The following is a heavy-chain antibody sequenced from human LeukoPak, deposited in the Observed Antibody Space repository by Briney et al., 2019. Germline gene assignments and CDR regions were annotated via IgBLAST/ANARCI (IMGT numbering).Heavy chain of an antibody. D-gene: IGHD6-13*01. Sequence: GASVKVSCKVSGYTLTELSMHWVRQAPGKGLEWMGGFDPEDGETIYAQKFHGRVTMTEDTSTDTAYMELSSLRSEDTAVYYCATFSSSFNYFDYWGQGTLVTVSS. CDR1: GYTLTELS. CDR2: FDPEDGET. CDR3: ATFSSSFNYFDY. J-gene: IGHJ4*02. V-gene: IGHV1-24*01.